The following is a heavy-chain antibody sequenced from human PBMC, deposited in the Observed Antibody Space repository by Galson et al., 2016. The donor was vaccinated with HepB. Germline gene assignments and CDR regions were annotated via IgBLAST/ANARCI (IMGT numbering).Heavy chain of an antibody. V-gene: IGHV3-74*03. Sequence: SLRLSCAASGFTFGNYWMHWVRQVPGKGLVWVSHIDSQGGSTTYADSVKGRFTISRDNSKNTLYLQMNNLRAEDTAVYYCAKGGPRAWHGRVNSYSYYMDVWSKGTTVTVSS. D-gene: IGHD6-25*01. CDR1: GFTFGNYW. J-gene: IGHJ6*03. CDR3: AKGGPRAWHGRVNSYSYYMDV. CDR2: IDSQGGST.